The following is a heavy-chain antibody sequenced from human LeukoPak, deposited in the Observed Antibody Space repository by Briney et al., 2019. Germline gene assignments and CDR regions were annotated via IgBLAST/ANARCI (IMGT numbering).Heavy chain of an antibody. CDR1: GFTFSTDW. J-gene: IGHJ4*02. CDR3: VRTGKVVDLL. D-gene: IGHD2-8*02. Sequence: GGSLRLSCAVSGFTFSTDWMHWVRRAPGKGLVWVSRINGDGSSTNYADSVKGRCTISRDNAKYTLYLKMDSLRAEDAGVYYCVRTGKVVDLLWGQGTLVTVSS. V-gene: IGHV3-74*01. CDR2: INGDGSST.